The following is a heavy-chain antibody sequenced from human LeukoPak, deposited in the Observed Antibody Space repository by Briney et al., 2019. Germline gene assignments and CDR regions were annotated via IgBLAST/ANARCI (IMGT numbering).Heavy chain of an antibody. J-gene: IGHJ4*02. D-gene: IGHD3-10*01. CDR2: ISSSSSTI. V-gene: IGHV3-48*01. CDR3: ARRGQGFGELWPTADFDY. Sequence: GGSLRLSCAASGFTFSSYSVNWVRQAPGKGLEWVSYISSSSSTIYYADSVQGRFTISRDNAKNSLYLQMNSLRAEDTAVYYCARRGQGFGELWPTADFDYWGQGTLVTVSS. CDR1: GFTFSSYS.